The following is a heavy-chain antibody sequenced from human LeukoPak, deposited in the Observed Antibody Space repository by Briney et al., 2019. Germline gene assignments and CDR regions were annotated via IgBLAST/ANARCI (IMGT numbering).Heavy chain of an antibody. V-gene: IGHV1-69*05. CDR3: ARVFWRSIQYDFRYNWFDP. Sequence: SVKVSCKASGGTFSSYAISWVRQAPGQGLEWMGGIIPIFGTANYAQKFQGRVTITTDESTSTAYMELSSLRSEDTAVYYCARVFWRSIQYDFRYNWFDPWGQGTLVTVSS. J-gene: IGHJ5*02. CDR1: GGTFSSYA. D-gene: IGHD3-3*01. CDR2: IIPIFGTA.